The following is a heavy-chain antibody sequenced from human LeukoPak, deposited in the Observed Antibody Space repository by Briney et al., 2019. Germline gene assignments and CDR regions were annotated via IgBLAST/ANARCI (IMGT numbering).Heavy chain of an antibody. CDR1: GFTFSSYS. CDR2: ISSSSYI. CDR3: AREVTHGAFDI. V-gene: IGHV3-21*01. D-gene: IGHD2-21*02. Sequence: GGSLRLSCAASGFTFSSYSMNWVRQAPGKGLEWVSSISSSSYIYYADSVKGRFTISRDNVKNSLYLQMNSLRAEDTAVYYCAREVTHGAFDIWGQGTMVTVSS. J-gene: IGHJ3*02.